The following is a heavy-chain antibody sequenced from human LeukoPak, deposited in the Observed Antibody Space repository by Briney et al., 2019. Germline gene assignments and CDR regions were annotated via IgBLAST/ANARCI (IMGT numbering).Heavy chain of an antibody. CDR3: VGDSSGYPQLDY. CDR1: GGSISSGSYY. D-gene: IGHD3-22*01. J-gene: IGHJ4*02. V-gene: IGHV4-61*02. CDR2: IYTSGST. Sequence: PSETLSLTCTVSGGSISSGSYYWSWIRQPAGKGLEWIGRIYTSGSTNCNPSLKSRVTISVDTSKNQFSLKLSSVTAADTAVYYCVGDSSGYPQLDYWGQGTLVTVSS.